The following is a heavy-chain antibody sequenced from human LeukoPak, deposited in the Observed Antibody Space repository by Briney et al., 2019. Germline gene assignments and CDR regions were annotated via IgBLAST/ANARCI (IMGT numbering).Heavy chain of an antibody. CDR1: GYTFTTYA. Sequence: ASVKVSCKASGYTFTTYAIHWVRQAPGQRLEWMGWINVGNGDTKYSQRFQGRVTITGDTSASTAYMDLSSLRSEDTAVYYCARESPQRSGYSYTHWGQGSLVTVSS. CDR3: ARESPQRSGYSYTH. D-gene: IGHD5-18*01. J-gene: IGHJ4*02. V-gene: IGHV1-3*01. CDR2: INVGNGDT.